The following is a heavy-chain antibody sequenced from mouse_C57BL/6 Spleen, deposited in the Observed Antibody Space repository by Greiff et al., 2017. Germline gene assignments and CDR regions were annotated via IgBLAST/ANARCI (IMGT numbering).Heavy chain of an antibody. CDR1: GYTFTSYW. CDR3: ARVRGFYAMDY. CDR2: SDPSDSYT. J-gene: IGHJ4*01. Sequence: QVQLQQPGAELVMPGASVQLSCKAFGYTFTSYWMHWVKQRPGQGLEWIGESDPSDSYTNYNQKYKGKSTLTVDKSSSAAYMQLSSLTSEDSAVYYCARVRGFYAMDYWGQGTSVTVSS. V-gene: IGHV1-69*01.